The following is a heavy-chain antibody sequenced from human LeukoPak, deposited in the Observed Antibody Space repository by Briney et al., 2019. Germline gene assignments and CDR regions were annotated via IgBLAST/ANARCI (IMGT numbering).Heavy chain of an antibody. Sequence: GGSLRLSCAASGFSFSSYWMSWVRQAPGKGLEWVANIKQDGSDKYYLTSVRGRFTISRDNAKNSLYLQMNSLRAEDTAVYYCASPVVTATAYYYWGQGTLVTVSS. D-gene: IGHD2-21*02. CDR2: IKQDGSDK. V-gene: IGHV3-7*03. CDR1: GFSFSSYW. J-gene: IGHJ4*02. CDR3: ASPVVTATAYYY.